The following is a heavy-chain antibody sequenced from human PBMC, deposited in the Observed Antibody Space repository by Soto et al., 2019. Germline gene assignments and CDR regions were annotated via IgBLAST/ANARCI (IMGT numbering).Heavy chain of an antibody. CDR2: IGSSSSTI. V-gene: IGHV3-48*02. CDR3: ARDATYYDTLSNYYYYMDV. Sequence: GGSLRLSCAASGFTFNTYSMNWVRQAPGKGLEWVSYIGSSSSTIYYADSVKGRFTISRDNAKNSLYLQMSRLRDEDTAVYYCARDATYYDTLSNYYYYMDVWGKGTTVTVSS. J-gene: IGHJ6*03. D-gene: IGHD3-9*01. CDR1: GFTFNTYS.